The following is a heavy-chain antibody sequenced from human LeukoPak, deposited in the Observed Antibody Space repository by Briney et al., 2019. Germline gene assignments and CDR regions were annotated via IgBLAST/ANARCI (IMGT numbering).Heavy chain of an antibody. CDR1: GYTFTKYY. CDR2: MHPTGDST. CDR3: ARHDFDLPMIYSFFVH. Sequence: ASVKVSCKASGYTFTKYYMNWVRQAPGQGLQWMGIMHPTGDSTNYAQKFQGRVTLTRDTSTGTFYMELSSLTSEDTAVYYCARHDFDLPMIYSFFVHSGQGTLVTVSS. V-gene: IGHV1-46*01. D-gene: IGHD3-3*01. J-gene: IGHJ5*02.